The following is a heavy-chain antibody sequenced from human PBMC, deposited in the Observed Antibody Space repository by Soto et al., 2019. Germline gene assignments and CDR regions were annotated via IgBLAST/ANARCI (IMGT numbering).Heavy chain of an antibody. D-gene: IGHD3-10*01. CDR3: ARHLANHGGDCFDP. CDR2: IHYTGGT. J-gene: IGHJ5*02. CDR1: GGSMSPYY. V-gene: IGHV4-59*08. Sequence: PSETLSLTCAVSGGSMSPYYWIWIRQPPGKGLEWIGYIHYTGGTNYNPSLRSRVTIAVDTSRNQFSLNLSSVTAADTAVYYCARHLANHGGDCFDPWAQGNLVPVSS.